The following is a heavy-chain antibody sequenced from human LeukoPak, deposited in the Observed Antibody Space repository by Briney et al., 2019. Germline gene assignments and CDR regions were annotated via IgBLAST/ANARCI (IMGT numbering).Heavy chain of an antibody. CDR3: AKESNVFDI. V-gene: IGHV3-23*01. CDR1: GLTFSSYA. J-gene: IGHJ3*02. Sequence: GGPLRLSCAASGLTFSSYAMNWVRQAPGKGLEWVSVIGAGGAFTHYADSVKGRFTISSDNSKNTLYLQMNSLRAEDTALYFCAKESNVFDIWGQGTMVTVSS. CDR2: IGAGGAFT.